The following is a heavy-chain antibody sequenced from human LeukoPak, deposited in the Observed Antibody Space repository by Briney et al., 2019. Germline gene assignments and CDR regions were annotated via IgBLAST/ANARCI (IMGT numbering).Heavy chain of an antibody. CDR3: ARQRSSSWANNWFDP. CDR1: GGSISSHY. CDR2: IYTSGST. J-gene: IGHJ5*02. Sequence: SETLSLTCNVSGGSISSHYWSWIRQPAGKGLEWIGRIYTSGSTNYNPSLKSRVTMSVDTSKNQFSLKLSSVTAADTAVYYCARQRSSSWANNWFDPWGQGTLVTVSS. D-gene: IGHD6-13*01. V-gene: IGHV4-4*07.